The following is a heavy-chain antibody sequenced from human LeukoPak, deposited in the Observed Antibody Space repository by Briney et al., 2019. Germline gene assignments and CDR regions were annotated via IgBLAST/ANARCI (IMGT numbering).Heavy chain of an antibody. V-gene: IGHV6-1*01. CDR2: TYYRSKWYS. CDR3: ARQTTSSKYYGLDV. J-gene: IGHJ6*02. D-gene: IGHD1-14*01. CDR1: GDSVSSNSAG. Sequence: SQTLSLTCAISGDSVSSNSAGWNWIRQSPSRGLEWLGRTYYRSKWYSDYAVSVKSRITINPDTSKNQFSLQLNSVTPEDTAVYYCARQTTSSKYYGLDVWSQGTTVTVSS.